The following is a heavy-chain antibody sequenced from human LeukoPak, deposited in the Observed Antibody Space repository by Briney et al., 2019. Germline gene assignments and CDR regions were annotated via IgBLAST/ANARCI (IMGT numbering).Heavy chain of an antibody. CDR1: GGSISSGGYS. D-gene: IGHD2-15*01. CDR2: IYHSGST. CDR3: ARVSGWRALGFDI. Sequence: SSQTLSLTCAVSGGSISSGGYSWSWIRQPPGKGLEWIGYIYHSGSTYYNPSLKSRVTISVDWSKNQFSLKLSSVTAADTAVYYCARVSGWRALGFDIWGQGTMVTVSS. V-gene: IGHV4-30-2*01. J-gene: IGHJ3*02.